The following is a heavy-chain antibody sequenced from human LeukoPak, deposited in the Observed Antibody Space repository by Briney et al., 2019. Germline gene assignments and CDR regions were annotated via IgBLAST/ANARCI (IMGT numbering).Heavy chain of an antibody. CDR1: GGTFSSYA. CDR2: IIPIFGTA. J-gene: IGHJ4*02. CDR3: AREGGGGAAHFDY. V-gene: IGHV1-69*05. Sequence: ASVKVSCKASGGTFSSYAISWVRQAPGQGLEWMGGIIPIFGTANYAQKFQGRVTITTDESTSTVYMELSSLRSEDTAVYDCAREGGGGAAHFDYWGQGTLVTVSS. D-gene: IGHD1-26*01.